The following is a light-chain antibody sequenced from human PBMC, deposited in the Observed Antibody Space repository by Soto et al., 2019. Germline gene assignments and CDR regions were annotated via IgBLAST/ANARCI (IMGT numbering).Light chain of an antibody. CDR3: QQSYSTPQT. Sequence: TQSPSSLSASVGDRVTITCRASRSISSYLNWYQQKPGKAPKLLIYAASSLQSGVPSRFSGSGSGTDFTLTISSLQPEDFANYYCQQSYSTPQTFGQGTKV. CDR1: RSISSY. V-gene: IGKV1-39*01. J-gene: IGKJ1*01. CDR2: AAS.